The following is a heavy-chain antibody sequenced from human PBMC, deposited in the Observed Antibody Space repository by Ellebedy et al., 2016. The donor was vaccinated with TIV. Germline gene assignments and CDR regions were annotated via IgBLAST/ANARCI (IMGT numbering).Heavy chain of an antibody. D-gene: IGHD1-26*01. CDR1: GDSISSSSYY. CDR3: ARGGASFSDY. J-gene: IGHJ4*02. V-gene: IGHV4-39*07. Sequence: SETLSLTCTVSGDSISSSSYYWVWIRQPPGKGPEWIGSINYTGRTYYNPSLKSRLTISIDTSRSQFSLKLNSVTAADTAVYYCARGGASFSDYWGQGTLVTVSS. CDR2: INYTGRT.